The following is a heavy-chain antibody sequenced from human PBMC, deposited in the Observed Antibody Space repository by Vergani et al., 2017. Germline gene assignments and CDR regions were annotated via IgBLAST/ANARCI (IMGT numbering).Heavy chain of an antibody. J-gene: IGHJ6*03. CDR2: IIPIFGTA. Sequence: QVQLVQSGAEVKKPGSSVKVSCKASGGTFSSYAISWVRQAPGQGLEWMGGIIPIFGTANYAQKFQGRVTITADESTSTACMELSSLRAEDTAVYYCASVVYDFWSGARTPKNMDVWGKGTTVTVSS. D-gene: IGHD3-3*01. CDR1: GGTFSSYA. CDR3: ASVVYDFWSGARTPKNMDV. V-gene: IGHV1-69*01.